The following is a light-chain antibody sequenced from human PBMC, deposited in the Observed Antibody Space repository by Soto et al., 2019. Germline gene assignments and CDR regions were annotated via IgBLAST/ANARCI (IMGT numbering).Light chain of an antibody. V-gene: IGLV2-8*01. CDR3: GSYSRSGDLGV. Sequence: QSALTQPPSASGSPGQSVTISCTGTSSDVGGYDYVSWFQQHPGKAPKLMIYDVSKRPSGVPYRFSGSKSSNTASLSVSGRRVEDVAVYYCGSYSRSGDLGVLGTGT. J-gene: IGLJ1*01. CDR1: SSDVGGYDY. CDR2: DVS.